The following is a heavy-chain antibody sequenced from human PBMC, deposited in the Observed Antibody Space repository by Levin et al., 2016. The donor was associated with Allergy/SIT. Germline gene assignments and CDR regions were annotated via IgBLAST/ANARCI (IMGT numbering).Heavy chain of an antibody. CDR2: IYHSGST. V-gene: IGHV4-4*02. J-gene: IGHJ4*02. CDR3: ASLTVGALYY. Sequence: WIRQPPGKGLEWIGEIYHSGSTNYNPSLKSRVTISVDKSKNQFSLKLSSVTAADTAVYYCASLTVGALYYWGQGTLVTVSS. D-gene: IGHD4-23*01.